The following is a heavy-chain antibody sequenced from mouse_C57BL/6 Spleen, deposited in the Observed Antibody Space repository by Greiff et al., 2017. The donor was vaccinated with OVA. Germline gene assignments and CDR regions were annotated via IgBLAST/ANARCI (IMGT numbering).Heavy chain of an antibody. CDR1: GFNIKDDY. D-gene: IGHD1-1*01. CDR3: TRVYGSSYWYFDV. V-gene: IGHV14-4*01. Sequence: VQLQQSGAELVRPGASVKLSCTASGFNIKDDYMHWVKQRPEQGLEWIGWIDPENGDTEYASKFQGKATITADTSSNTAYLQLSSLTSEDTAVYYCTRVYGSSYWYFDVWGTGTTVTVSS. J-gene: IGHJ1*03. CDR2: IDPENGDT.